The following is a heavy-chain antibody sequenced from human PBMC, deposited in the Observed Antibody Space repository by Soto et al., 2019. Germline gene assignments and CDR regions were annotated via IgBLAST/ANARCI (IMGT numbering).Heavy chain of an antibody. V-gene: IGHV1-3*01. CDR1: GYTFTSYA. CDR2: INAGNGNT. D-gene: IGHD4-17*01. J-gene: IGHJ4*02. Sequence: ASVKVSCKASGYTFTSYAMHWVRQAPGQRLEWMGWINAGNGNTKYSQKFQGRVTITRETSASTAYMELSSLRSEETAVYYCARDLMTTVTPGYFDYWGQGTLVTVSS. CDR3: ARDLMTTVTPGYFDY.